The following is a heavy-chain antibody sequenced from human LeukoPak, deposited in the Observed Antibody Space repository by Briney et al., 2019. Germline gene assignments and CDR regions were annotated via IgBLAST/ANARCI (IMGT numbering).Heavy chain of an antibody. CDR3: ASPIAAAGADAFDI. CDR2: ISAYNGNT. V-gene: IGHV1-18*01. J-gene: IGHJ3*02. D-gene: IGHD6-13*01. Sequence: ASVKVSCKASGGTFSSYAISWVRQAPGQGLEWMGWISAYNGNTNYAQKLQGRVTMTTDTSTSTAYMELRSLRSDDTAVYYCASPIAAAGADAFDIWGQGTMVTVSS. CDR1: GGTFSSYA.